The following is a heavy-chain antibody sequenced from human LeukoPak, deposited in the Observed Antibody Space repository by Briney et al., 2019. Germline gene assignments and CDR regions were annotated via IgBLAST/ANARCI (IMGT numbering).Heavy chain of an antibody. CDR1: GFTFSSYD. J-gene: IGHJ4*02. CDR2: IGTAGDT. D-gene: IGHD3-9*01. V-gene: IGHV3-13*01. Sequence: GGSLRLSCAASGFTFSSYDMHWVRQVTGKGLEWVSAIGTAGDTNYPGSVKGRFTISRENAKNSLYLQMNSLRAGDTAVYYCARTLRYFDQPRHFDYWGQGTLVTVSS. CDR3: ARTLRYFDQPRHFDY.